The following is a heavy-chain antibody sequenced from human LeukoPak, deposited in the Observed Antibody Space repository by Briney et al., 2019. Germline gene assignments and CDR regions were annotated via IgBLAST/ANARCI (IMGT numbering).Heavy chain of an antibody. CDR1: GGSISSSSYY. Sequence: SETLSLTCTVSGGSISSSSYYWGWIRQPPGKGLEWIGSIYYSGSTYYNPSLKSRVTISVGTSKNQFSLRLSSVTAADTAVYYCATIKRGNIYGFFDFWGQGILVTVSS. D-gene: IGHD5-18*01. V-gene: IGHV4-39*07. CDR3: ATIKRGNIYGFFDF. CDR2: IYYSGST. J-gene: IGHJ4*02.